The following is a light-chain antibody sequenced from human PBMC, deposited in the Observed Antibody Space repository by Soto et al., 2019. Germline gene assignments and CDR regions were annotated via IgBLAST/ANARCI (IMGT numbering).Light chain of an antibody. CDR3: LQDYNYPWT. CDR1: QSVNTY. J-gene: IGKJ1*01. CDR2: AAS. Sequence: DIQMTQSPSSLSASVGDSVTITCRASQSVNTYLHWYQQKAGQAPKLLIYAASNLQSGVPSRFSGRGSGTDFTLTISSLQPEDCATYYCLQDYNYPWTFGQGTKVDIK. V-gene: IGKV1-39*01.